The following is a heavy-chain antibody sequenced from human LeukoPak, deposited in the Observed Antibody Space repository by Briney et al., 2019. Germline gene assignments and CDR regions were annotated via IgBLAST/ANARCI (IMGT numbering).Heavy chain of an antibody. V-gene: IGHV3-23*01. J-gene: IGHJ5*02. CDR1: GFTFRDAA. CDR3: AKDMELAS. D-gene: IGHD1-26*01. Sequence: GGSLTLSCAAPGFTFRDAAMTWVRQAPGKGLEWVSLISSSGANAYYADSVKGRFTISRDNSKNTQYLQMNNLRGEDTAEYYCAKDMELASWGQGTLVTVSS. CDR2: ISSSGANA.